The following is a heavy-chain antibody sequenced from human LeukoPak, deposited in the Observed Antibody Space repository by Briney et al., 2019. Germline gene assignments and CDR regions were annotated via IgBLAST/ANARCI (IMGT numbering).Heavy chain of an antibody. Sequence: ASVKVSCKASGYTFTGYYMHWVRQAPGQGLEWMGRINPNSGGTNYAQKFQGRVTMTRDTSISTAYMELSRLRSDDTAVYYCAREEGDYYVSSGYYYNYWGQGTLVTVSS. J-gene: IGHJ4*02. CDR3: AREEGDYYVSSGYYYNY. CDR1: GYTFTGYY. D-gene: IGHD3-22*01. V-gene: IGHV1-2*06. CDR2: INPNSGGT.